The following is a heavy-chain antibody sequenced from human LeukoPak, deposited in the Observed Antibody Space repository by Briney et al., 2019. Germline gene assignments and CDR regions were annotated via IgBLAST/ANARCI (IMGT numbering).Heavy chain of an antibody. D-gene: IGHD3-22*01. J-gene: IGHJ2*01. CDR2: IYTSGST. CDR3: ARADGGYYSPYWYFDL. Sequence: SETLSLTCTVSGGSISSGSYYWSWIRQPAGKGLEWIGRIYTSGSTNYNPSLKSRVTISVDTSKNQFSLKLSSVTAADMAVYYCARADGGYYSPYWYFDLWGRGTLVTVSS. CDR1: GGSISSGSYY. V-gene: IGHV4-61*02.